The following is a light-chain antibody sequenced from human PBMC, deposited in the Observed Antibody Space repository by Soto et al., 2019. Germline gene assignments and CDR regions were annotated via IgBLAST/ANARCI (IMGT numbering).Light chain of an antibody. CDR1: HGISSY. J-gene: IGKJ1*01. V-gene: IGKV1-27*01. CDR3: HNYNIGPPWT. Sequence: TPSASFLSASPADRVTSHSLRSHGISSYLAWYQQKPGKLPDLLISSASTLQSGAPSRFSGSGSGTDFTPAISSLQPEDVAAYYCHNYNIGPPWTFGQGTKVDIK. CDR2: SAS.